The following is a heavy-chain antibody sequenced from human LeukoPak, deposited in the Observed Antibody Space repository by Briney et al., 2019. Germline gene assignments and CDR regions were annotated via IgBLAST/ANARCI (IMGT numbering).Heavy chain of an antibody. J-gene: IGHJ4*03. Sequence: GGSLRLSCTASGLTFTNHGMHWVRQAPGKGLEWVAFIQYDGANKYYADYVKGRITISRDTSKDLLSLQMRSLSAEDTALYYCVNGCDSRGYFCYFEYWGQGALVTVSS. V-gene: IGHV3-30*02. D-gene: IGHD3-22*01. CDR3: VNGCDSRGYFCYFEY. CDR2: IQYDGANK. CDR1: GLTFTNHG.